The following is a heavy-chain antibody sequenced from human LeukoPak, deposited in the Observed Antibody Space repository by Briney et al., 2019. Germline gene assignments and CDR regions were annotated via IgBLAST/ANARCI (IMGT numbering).Heavy chain of an antibody. D-gene: IGHD3-22*01. CDR2: ISYDGSNK. J-gene: IGHJ4*02. Sequence: GGSLRLSCAASGFTFTMFSMNWVRQAPGKGLEWVAVISYDGSNKYYADSVKGRFTISRDNSKNTLYLQMNSLRAEDTAVYYCAKDTMYYYDSSGYYYPGYWGQGTLVTVSS. V-gene: IGHV3-30*18. CDR1: GFTFTMFS. CDR3: AKDTMYYYDSSGYYYPGY.